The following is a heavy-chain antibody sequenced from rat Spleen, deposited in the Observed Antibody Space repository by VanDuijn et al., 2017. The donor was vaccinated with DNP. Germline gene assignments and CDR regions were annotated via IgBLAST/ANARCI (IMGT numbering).Heavy chain of an antibody. CDR2: INKDSSTI. Sequence: EVQLVESGGGLVRPGGSLKLSCAASGFNFNDYWMGWVRQAPGKGLEWIGEINKDSSTINYIPSLKDKFSISRDNAQNTLYLQMNNLRSEDTAMYYCSSGGPNMVQGNWFAYWGQGTLVTVSS. J-gene: IGHJ3*01. V-gene: IGHV4-2*01. CDR1: GFNFNDYW. CDR3: SSGGPNMVQGNWFAY. D-gene: IGHD1-11*01.